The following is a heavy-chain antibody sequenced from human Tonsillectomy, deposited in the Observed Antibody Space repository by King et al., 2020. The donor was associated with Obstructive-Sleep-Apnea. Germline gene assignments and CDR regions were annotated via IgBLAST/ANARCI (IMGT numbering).Heavy chain of an antibody. V-gene: IGHV3-23*04. Sequence: VQLVESGGGLVQPGGSLRLSCAASGFPFSSYAMSWVRQAPGKGLEWVSAISGSGGSTYYADPVKGRFTISRDNSKNTLYRQMNSLRAADTAVYYCAKLPRGFPPAPFDYWGQGTLVTVSS. J-gene: IGHJ4*02. CDR3: AKLPRGFPPAPFDY. CDR1: GFPFSSYA. D-gene: IGHD1-26*01. CDR2: ISGSGGST.